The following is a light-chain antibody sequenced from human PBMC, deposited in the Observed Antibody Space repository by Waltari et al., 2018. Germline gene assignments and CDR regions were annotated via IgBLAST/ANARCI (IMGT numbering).Light chain of an antibody. Sequence: DVQMTQSPSTLSASVGDRVTITCRASQSISSWLAWYQQKPGKAPKFLIYKASNLESGVPSRCSGSGSGTEFTLTISSLQPDDFATYYCQQYNTYSLTVGGGTKVEIK. CDR3: QQYNTYSLT. CDR2: KAS. V-gene: IGKV1-5*03. J-gene: IGKJ4*01. CDR1: QSISSW.